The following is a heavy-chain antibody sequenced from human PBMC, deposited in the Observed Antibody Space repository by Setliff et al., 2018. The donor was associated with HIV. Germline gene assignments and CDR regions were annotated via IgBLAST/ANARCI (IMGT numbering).Heavy chain of an antibody. D-gene: IGHD3-10*01. J-gene: IGHJ4*02. CDR1: GFTFDTYA. Sequence: GGSLRLSCAASGFTFDTYALSWVRQVPGKGLVWVSHISPDATIAGSGDSVKGRFTMSRDNAKNTAYLHMYRLTVDDTGVYYCATDYNRGAFWHLWGQGTQVTVSS. V-gene: IGHV3-74*01. CDR2: ISPDATIA. CDR3: ATDYNRGAFWHL.